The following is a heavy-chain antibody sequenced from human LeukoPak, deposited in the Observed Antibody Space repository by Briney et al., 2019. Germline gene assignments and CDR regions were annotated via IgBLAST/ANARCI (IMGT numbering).Heavy chain of an antibody. Sequence: GGSLRLSCAASGFTLNNYAMSWVRQAPGKGLEWVSATSSSDAGTYHADSVRGRFTISRDNSKNTLYLQMNSLRAEDAAVYYCAAVSMVRGVITFDYWGQGTLVTVSS. CDR3: AAVSMVRGVITFDY. D-gene: IGHD3-10*01. CDR1: GFTLNNYA. V-gene: IGHV3-23*01. J-gene: IGHJ4*02. CDR2: TSSSDAGT.